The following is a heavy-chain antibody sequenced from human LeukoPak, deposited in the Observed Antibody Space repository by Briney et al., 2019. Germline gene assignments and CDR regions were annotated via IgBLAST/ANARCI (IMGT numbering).Heavy chain of an antibody. V-gene: IGHV3-66*02. CDR2: IYGGGST. J-gene: IGHJ4*02. CDR1: GFTVSSKY. D-gene: IGHD2-21*02. Sequence: GGSLRPSCAASGFTVSSKYMSWVRQAPGKGLEWVSSIYGGGSTYYADSVKGRITISRDNSKNTVYLQMNSLRPEDTAVYYCASATFCSGDCYAFFDDWGQGTLVTVSS. CDR3: ASATFCSGDCYAFFDD.